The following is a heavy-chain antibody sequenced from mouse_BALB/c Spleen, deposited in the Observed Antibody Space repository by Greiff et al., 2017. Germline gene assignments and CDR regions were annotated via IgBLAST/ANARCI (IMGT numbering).Heavy chain of an antibody. CDR1: GYTFTDYN. D-gene: IGHD4-1*01. CDR2: IYPYNGGT. J-gene: IGHJ3*01. V-gene: IGHV1S29*02. Sequence: EVKLQESGPELVKPGASVKISCKASGYTFTDYNMHWVKQSHGKSLEWIGYIYPYNGGTGYNQKFKSKATLTVDNSSSTAYMELRSLTSEDSAVYYCAREDWDGGFAYWGQGTLVTVSA. CDR3: AREDWDGGFAY.